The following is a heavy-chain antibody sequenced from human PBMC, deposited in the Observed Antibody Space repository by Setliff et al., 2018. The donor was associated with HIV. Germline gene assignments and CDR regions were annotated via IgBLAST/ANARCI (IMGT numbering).Heavy chain of an antibody. D-gene: IGHD6-19*01. CDR1: GASINSGDSY. CDR3: ARGRWGGGAGAPSYYFDS. Sequence: PSETLSLTCTVSGASINSGDSYWTWIRQSPGKGLEWIGFIYYSGSNYYNPPLKSRISISLDASKSQFSLWLTSVTAADTAVYYCARGRWGGGAGAPSYYFDSWGQGTLVTVPQ. J-gene: IGHJ4*02. V-gene: IGHV4-30-4*01. CDR2: IYYSGSN.